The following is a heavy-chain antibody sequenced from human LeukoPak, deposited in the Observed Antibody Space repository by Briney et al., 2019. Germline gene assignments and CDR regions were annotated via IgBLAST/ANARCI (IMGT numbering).Heavy chain of an antibody. V-gene: IGHV3-30*04. Sequence: GGSLRLSCVASGFTFSSYVMHWVRQAPGMGLEWVAVISSDESHKYHADSVKGRFTISRDNSKNTLYLQMNSLRAEDTAVYYCAKHNIDYWGQGTLVTVSS. D-gene: IGHD1-1*01. J-gene: IGHJ4*02. CDR3: AKHNIDY. CDR1: GFTFSSYV. CDR2: ISSDESHK.